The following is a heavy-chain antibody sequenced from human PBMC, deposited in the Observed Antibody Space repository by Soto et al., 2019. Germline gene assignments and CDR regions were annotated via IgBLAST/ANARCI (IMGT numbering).Heavy chain of an antibody. Sequence: GGSLRLSCAASRFTFSTYAMSWVRQAPGKGLEWVSGISGGGGDTSYADSVRGRFTCSRDNSKNTLYLQMNSLRAEDTALYYCAKSLFGGPDIWGQGTMVTVSS. CDR2: ISGGGGDT. V-gene: IGHV3-23*01. J-gene: IGHJ3*02. CDR3: AKSLFGGPDI. D-gene: IGHD2-15*01. CDR1: RFTFSTYA.